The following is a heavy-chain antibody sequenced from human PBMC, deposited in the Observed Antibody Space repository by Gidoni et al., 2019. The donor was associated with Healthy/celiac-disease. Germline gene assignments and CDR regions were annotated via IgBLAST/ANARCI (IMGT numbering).Heavy chain of an antibody. V-gene: IGHV3-23*01. CDR3: AKDRELVVDAFDI. Sequence: EVQLLESGGGLVQPGGSLRLSCAASGFPFSSYAMSWVRQAPGKGLEWVSAISGSGGSTYYADSVKGRFTISRDNSKNTLYLQMNSLRAEDTAVYYCAKDRELVVDAFDIWGQGTMVTVSS. D-gene: IGHD1-7*01. CDR2: ISGSGGST. J-gene: IGHJ3*02. CDR1: GFPFSSYA.